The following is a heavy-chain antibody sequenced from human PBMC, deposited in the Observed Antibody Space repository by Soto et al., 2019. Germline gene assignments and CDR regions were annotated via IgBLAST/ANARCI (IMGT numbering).Heavy chain of an antibody. CDR2: IRSKANNYAT. V-gene: IGHV3-73*02. CDR3: TSYGGNAGVFDY. CDR1: GFTFSGSA. J-gene: IGHJ4*02. D-gene: IGHD4-17*01. Sequence: EVQLVESGGGLVQPGGSQKLSYAASGFTFSGSALHWVRQASGKGLEWVGRIRSKANNYATAYAASVQGRFTISRDDSKNTAYLQMNSLKTEDTAVYYCTSYGGNAGVFDYWGQGTLVTVSS.